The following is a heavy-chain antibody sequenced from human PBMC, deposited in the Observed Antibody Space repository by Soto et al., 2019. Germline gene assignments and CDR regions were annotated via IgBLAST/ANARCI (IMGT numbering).Heavy chain of an antibody. CDR3: ARDKGPDFFNAFDI. Sequence: SVKVSCKASGGTFSSYAISWVRQAPGQGLEWMGGIIPIFGTANYAQKFQGRVTITADESTSTAYMELSSLRSGDTAVYYCARDKGPDFFNAFDIWGQGTMVTVSS. V-gene: IGHV1-69*13. J-gene: IGHJ3*02. D-gene: IGHD3-3*01. CDR2: IIPIFGTA. CDR1: GGTFSSYA.